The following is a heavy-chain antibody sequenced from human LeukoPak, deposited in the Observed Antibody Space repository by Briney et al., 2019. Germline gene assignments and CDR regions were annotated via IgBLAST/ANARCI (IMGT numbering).Heavy chain of an antibody. V-gene: IGHV3-74*01. CDR3: AGGIAAPDT. D-gene: IGHD6-13*01. CDR2: INSDGSSA. Sequence: PGGSLRLSCAASGFTFTSYWMHWVRQAPGKGLVWVSRINSDGSSATYADSVKGRFTISRDNAKNTLYLQMNSLRAEDTAVYYCAGGIAAPDTWGQGTLVTVSS. J-gene: IGHJ4*02. CDR1: GFTFTSYW.